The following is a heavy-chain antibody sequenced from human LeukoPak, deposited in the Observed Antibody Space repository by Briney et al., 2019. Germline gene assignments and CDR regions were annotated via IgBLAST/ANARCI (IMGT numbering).Heavy chain of an antibody. J-gene: IGHJ5*02. V-gene: IGHV3-21*01. CDR1: GFTFSSYR. CDR3: ARDPLAYCSGGSCNWFDP. CDR2: ISSGSSYI. D-gene: IGHD2-15*01. Sequence: GGSLRLSCAASGFTFSSYRMNWVRQAPGKGLEWVSSISSGSSYIYYADSVKGRFTISRDNAKNSLYLQMNSLRAEDTAVYYCARDPLAYCSGGSCNWFDPWGQGTLVTVSS.